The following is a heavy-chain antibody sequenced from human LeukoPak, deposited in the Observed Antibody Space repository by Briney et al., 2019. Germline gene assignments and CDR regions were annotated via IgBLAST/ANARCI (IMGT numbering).Heavy chain of an antibody. CDR3: ARDSGFGGYGK. J-gene: IGHJ4*02. D-gene: IGHD5-12*01. V-gene: IGHV4-59*01. Sequence: SETLSLTCTVSGGSFEHYFWSWIRQPPGKGLEWIGYIFYSGSTNYNPSLKSRVTISVDTSKNQFSLKLSSVTAADTAVYYCARDSGFGGYGKWGQGTLVTVSS. CDR2: IFYSGST. CDR1: GGSFEHYF.